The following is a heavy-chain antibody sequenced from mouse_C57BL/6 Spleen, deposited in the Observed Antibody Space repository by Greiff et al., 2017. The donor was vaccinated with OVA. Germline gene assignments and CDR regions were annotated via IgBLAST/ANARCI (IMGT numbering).Heavy chain of an antibody. CDR3: ALGYGSSYWFAY. Sequence: EVQRVESGPELVKPGASVKISCKASGYSFTDYNMNWVKQSNGKSLEWIGGINPNYGTTSSHQKFKGKATLTVDHSSRPAYMQLNSLTSEDSAVYYCALGYGSSYWFAYWGQGTLVTVSA. CDR2: INPNYGTT. V-gene: IGHV1-39*01. CDR1: GYSFTDYN. J-gene: IGHJ3*01. D-gene: IGHD1-1*01.